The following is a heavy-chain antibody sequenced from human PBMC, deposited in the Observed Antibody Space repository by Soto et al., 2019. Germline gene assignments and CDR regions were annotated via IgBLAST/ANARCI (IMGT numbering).Heavy chain of an antibody. CDR2: IIPIFGTT. Sequence: QVQLVQSGAEVKEPGSAVKVSCKAPADSFSSYGISWVRQAPGQGLEWMGGIIPIFGTTNYAEKFQGRVTTTAYESTNTAYMELSSLRSEDTALYYCARVFPDGWVEPGVVRGYLDTWGRGTLVTVSS. V-gene: IGHV1-69*01. CDR1: ADSFSSYG. J-gene: IGHJ4*02. D-gene: IGHD3-3*01. CDR3: ARVFPDGWVEPGVVRGYLDT.